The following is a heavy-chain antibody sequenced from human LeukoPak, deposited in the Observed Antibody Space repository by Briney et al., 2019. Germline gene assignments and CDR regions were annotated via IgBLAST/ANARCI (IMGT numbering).Heavy chain of an antibody. D-gene: IGHD1-26*01. V-gene: IGHV3-30-3*01. CDR3: AKVGATHDAFDI. CDR1: GFTFSNYA. J-gene: IGHJ3*02. CDR2: ISYDGSNK. Sequence: SGGSLRLSCAASGFTFSNYAMHWVRQAPGKGLQWVAVISYDGSNKYYADSVKGRFTISRDNSKNTLYLQMNSLRAEDTAVYYCAKVGATHDAFDIWGQGTMVTVSS.